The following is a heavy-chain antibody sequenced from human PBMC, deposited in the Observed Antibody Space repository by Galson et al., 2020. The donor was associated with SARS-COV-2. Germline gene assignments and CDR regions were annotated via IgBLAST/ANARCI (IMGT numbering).Heavy chain of an antibody. D-gene: IGHD3-22*01. V-gene: IGHV5-10-1*01. CDR3: ARPSDRYYYDSSGYYPDAFDI. CDR1: GYSFTSYW. Sequence: HGESLKISCKGSGYSFTSYWISWVRQMPGKGLEWMGRIDPSDSYTNYSPPFQGHVTISADKSISTAYLQWSSLKASDTAMYYCARPSDRYYYDSSGYYPDAFDIWGQGTMVTVSS. J-gene: IGHJ3*02. CDR2: IDPSDSYT.